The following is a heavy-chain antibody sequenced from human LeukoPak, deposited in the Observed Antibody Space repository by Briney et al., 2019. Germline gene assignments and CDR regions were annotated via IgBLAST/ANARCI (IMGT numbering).Heavy chain of an antibody. V-gene: IGHV3-30*18. CDR3: AKDREGTTFDN. Sequence: GRSLRLSCAASGFTFSNYDMHWVRQAPGKGLEWVAVISYDGSNKYYADSVKGRFTISRDDSKNTVYLQMNSLRAEDTAVYYCAKDREGTTFDNWGQGTLVTVSS. CDR1: GFTFSNYD. D-gene: IGHD1-7*01. CDR2: ISYDGSNK. J-gene: IGHJ4*02.